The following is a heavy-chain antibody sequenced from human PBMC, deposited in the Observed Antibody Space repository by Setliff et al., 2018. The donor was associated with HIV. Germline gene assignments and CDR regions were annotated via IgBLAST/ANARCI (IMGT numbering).Heavy chain of an antibody. J-gene: IGHJ5*02. CDR1: GGSFSGHS. D-gene: IGHD3-22*01. CDR3: ANRLYYYDSSGSLREEGFDP. CDR2: ISHSGNT. Sequence: SETLSLTCAVYGGSFSGHSWGWIRQPPGKGLEWIASISHSGNTYYNPSLNSRVTISLDTSKNQFSLKLTSVTAADTAVYYCANRLYYYDSSGSLREEGFDPWGQGTLVTVS. V-gene: IGHV4-34*01.